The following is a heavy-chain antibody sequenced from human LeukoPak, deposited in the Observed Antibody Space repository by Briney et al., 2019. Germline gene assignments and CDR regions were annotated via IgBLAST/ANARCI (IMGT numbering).Heavy chain of an antibody. J-gene: IGHJ4*02. CDR3: ARGKDYVPPYYFDY. CDR1: GGSISSYY. Sequence: PSETLSLTCTVSGGSISSYYWSWIRQPPGKGLEWIGYIYYSGSTNYNPSLKSRVTISVDTSKNQFSLKLSSVTAADTAVYYCARGKDYVPPYYFDYWGQGTPVTASS. CDR2: IYYSGST. V-gene: IGHV4-59*01. D-gene: IGHD4-17*01.